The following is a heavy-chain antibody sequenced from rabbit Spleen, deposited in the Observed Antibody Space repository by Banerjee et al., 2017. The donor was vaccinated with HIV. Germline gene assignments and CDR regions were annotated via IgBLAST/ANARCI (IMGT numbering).Heavy chain of an antibody. V-gene: IGHV1S45*01. J-gene: IGHJ4*01. Sequence: QEQLVESGGGLVQPEGSLTLTCTASGFSFSSSYYMCWVRQAPGKGLEWIACINAATGRPVYATWAKGRFTISRTSSTTVTLQMTSLTAADRAAYFCARDLVGVIGWNFYLWGQGTLVTVS. CDR2: INAATGRP. CDR1: GFSFSSSYY. CDR3: ARDLVGVIGWNFYL. D-gene: IGHD1-1*01.